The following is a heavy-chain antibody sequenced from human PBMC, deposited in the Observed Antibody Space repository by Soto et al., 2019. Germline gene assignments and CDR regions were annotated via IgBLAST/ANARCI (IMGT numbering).Heavy chain of an antibody. Sequence: PGGSLKISCKASGYSFSNYWIGWVRQMPGKGLEWMGIMYPGDSDTRYGTSFEGQVSISADKSISTAYLQWSSLKASDTAIYYCARRGRKVNDYDVLIGFDYWGQGTLVTVSS. CDR2: MYPGDSDT. CDR1: GYSFSNYW. J-gene: IGHJ4*02. CDR3: ARRGRKVNDYDVLIGFDY. V-gene: IGHV5-51*01. D-gene: IGHD3-9*01.